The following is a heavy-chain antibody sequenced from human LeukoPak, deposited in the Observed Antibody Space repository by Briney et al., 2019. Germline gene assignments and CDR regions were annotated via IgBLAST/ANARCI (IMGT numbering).Heavy chain of an antibody. CDR2: IYTSGST. Sequence: SETLSLTCTVSGGSISSYYWSWIRQPAGKGLEWIGRIYTSGSTNYDPSLKSRVTMSVDTSKNQFSLKLSSVTAADTAVYYCARDGSIAAAFDYWGQGTLVTVSS. J-gene: IGHJ4*02. CDR1: GGSISSYY. CDR3: ARDGSIAAAFDY. V-gene: IGHV4-4*07. D-gene: IGHD6-13*01.